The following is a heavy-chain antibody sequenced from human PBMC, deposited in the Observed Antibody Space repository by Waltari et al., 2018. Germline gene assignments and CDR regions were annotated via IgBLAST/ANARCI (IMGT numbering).Heavy chain of an antibody. CDR1: GGSISSHY. Sequence: QVQLQESGPGLVKPSETLSLTCTVSGGSISSHYWSWIRQPPGKGLEWIGYIYYSGSTNYNPSLKSRVTISVDTSKNQFSLKLSSVTAADTAVYYCACPGYSSSSHAFDIWGQGTMVTVSS. J-gene: IGHJ3*02. V-gene: IGHV4-59*11. CDR3: ACPGYSSSSHAFDI. CDR2: IYYSGST. D-gene: IGHD6-13*01.